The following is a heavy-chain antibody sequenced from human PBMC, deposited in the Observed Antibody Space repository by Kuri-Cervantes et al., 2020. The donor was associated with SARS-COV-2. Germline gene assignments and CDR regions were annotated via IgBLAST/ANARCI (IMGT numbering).Heavy chain of an antibody. CDR3: ARRGTIAWFDP. V-gene: IGHV4-39*01. CDR1: GGSFSGYY. Sequence: SETLSLTCAVYGGSFSGYYWGWIRQSPGKGLEWIGSLYYSGSTYYNPTLRTRVTMSVDTSKTQLSLKRRSVTPADTAVYYCARRGTIAWFDPWGQGILVTVSS. J-gene: IGHJ5*02. CDR2: LYYSGST. D-gene: IGHD3-16*01.